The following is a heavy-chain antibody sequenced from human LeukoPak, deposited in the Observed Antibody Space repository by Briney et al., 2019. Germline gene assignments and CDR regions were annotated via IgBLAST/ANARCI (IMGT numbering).Heavy chain of an antibody. D-gene: IGHD6-13*01. CDR2: IYYSGNA. CDR3: ARHVRQQLPPKAFDY. V-gene: IGHV4-39*01. J-gene: IGHJ4*02. Sequence: SETLSLTCTVSGGSISSGIYYWGWIRQPPGKGLEWIGSIYYSGNAYYNPSLKSRVTISVDTSKSQLSLKLNSVTAADTAVYYRARHVRQQLPPKAFDYWGQGTLVTVSS. CDR1: GGSISSGIYY.